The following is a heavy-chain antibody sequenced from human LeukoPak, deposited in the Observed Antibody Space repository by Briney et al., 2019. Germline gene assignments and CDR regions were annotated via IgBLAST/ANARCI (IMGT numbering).Heavy chain of an antibody. V-gene: IGHV4-30-4*01. CDR3: ARGSGSGSPLDFDY. J-gene: IGHJ4*02. D-gene: IGHD3-10*01. CDR2: IYYSGRT. CDR1: GGSISSGDYY. Sequence: PSQTLSLTCTVSGGSISSGDYYWSWIRQPPGKGLEWIGYIYYSGRTYYNPSLKSRVTISVDTSKNQFSLKLSSVTAADTAVYYCARGSGSGSPLDFDYWGQGTLVTVSS.